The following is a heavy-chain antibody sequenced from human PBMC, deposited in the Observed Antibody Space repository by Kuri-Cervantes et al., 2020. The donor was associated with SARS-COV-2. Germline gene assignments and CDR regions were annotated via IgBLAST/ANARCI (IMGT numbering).Heavy chain of an antibody. D-gene: IGHD6-13*01. Sequence: GESLKISCAASGFTFSSYAMHWVRQAPGKGLEWVAVISYDGSNKYYADSVKGRFTISRDNSKNTLYLQMNSLRAEDTAVYYCAKIPITAAAGADALDIWGQGTMVTVSS. CDR3: AKIPITAAAGADALDI. V-gene: IGHV3-30-3*02. CDR2: ISYDGSNK. CDR1: GFTFSSYA. J-gene: IGHJ3*02.